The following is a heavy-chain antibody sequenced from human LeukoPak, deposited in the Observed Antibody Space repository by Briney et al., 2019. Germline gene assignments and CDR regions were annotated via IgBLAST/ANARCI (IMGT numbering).Heavy chain of an antibody. J-gene: IGHJ4*02. CDR1: GYSFTSYW. CDR2: IDPSDSYT. D-gene: IGHD5-24*01. V-gene: IGHV5-10-1*01. Sequence: GESLKISCKGSGYSFTSYWISWVRQVPGKGLEWTGRIDPSDSYTNYSPSFQGHVTISADKSISTAYLQWSSLKASDTAMYYCARHLDGYNDYWGQGTLVTVSS. CDR3: ARHLDGYNDY.